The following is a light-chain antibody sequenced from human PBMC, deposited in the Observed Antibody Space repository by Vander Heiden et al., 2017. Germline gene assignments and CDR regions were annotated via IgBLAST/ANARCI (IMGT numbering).Light chain of an antibody. V-gene: IGKV3-20*01. Sequence: EIVLTQSPGTLSLSPGERATLSCRASQSVSSSYLAWYQQKPGQAPRLLIYGASSRATGIPDRFSGSGSGTDFTLTISRLEPEDFAVYYCQQECSSPFTFGHWTKVDIK. J-gene: IGKJ3*01. CDR1: QSVSSSY. CDR3: QQECSSPFT. CDR2: GAS.